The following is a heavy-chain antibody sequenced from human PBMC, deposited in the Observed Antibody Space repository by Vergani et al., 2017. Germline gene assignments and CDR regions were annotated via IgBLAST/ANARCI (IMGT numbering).Heavy chain of an antibody. J-gene: IGHJ6*02. D-gene: IGHD1-1*01. Sequence: LEESGGGSVKPGGSLRLSCAASGSKFSDHYMSWIRQAPGKGLEWVSHISPGASTVSYTDSVTGRFTVSRDNDNNSLTLDMTTLRVEDTAVYYCAKNPGISTTRHYYAMDVGAQGTTVTVSS. CDR1: GSKFSDHY. CDR3: AKNPGISTTRHYYAMDV. CDR2: ISPGASTV. V-gene: IGHV3-11*04.